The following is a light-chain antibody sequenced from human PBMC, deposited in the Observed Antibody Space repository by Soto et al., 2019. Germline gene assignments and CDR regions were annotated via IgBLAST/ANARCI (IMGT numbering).Light chain of an antibody. Sequence: EIVLTQSPATLSLSPGERATLSCRASQTISNLLAWYQQKPGQAPRLLIYDASNRATGITARFSGSGSGTDFTLTISSLEPEDFAIYYCHQRSDWSLTFGGGTEVEIK. CDR3: HQRSDWSLT. CDR2: DAS. CDR1: QTISNL. J-gene: IGKJ4*01. V-gene: IGKV3-11*01.